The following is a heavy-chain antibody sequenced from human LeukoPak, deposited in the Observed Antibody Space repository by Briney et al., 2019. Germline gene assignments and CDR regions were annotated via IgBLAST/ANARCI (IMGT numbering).Heavy chain of an antibody. CDR1: GGSIISYNSY. Sequence: RPSETLSLTCPVSGGSIISYNSYWGWIRQPPGKGLEWIGSLYYSGSPYYNPSLKSRVTISVDTSKNQFSLKLSSVTAADTAVYYCARAWVTTVTTRRYYYMDVWGKGTTVTVSS. CDR2: LYYSGSP. D-gene: IGHD4-17*01. J-gene: IGHJ6*03. V-gene: IGHV4-39*07. CDR3: ARAWVTTVTTRRYYYMDV.